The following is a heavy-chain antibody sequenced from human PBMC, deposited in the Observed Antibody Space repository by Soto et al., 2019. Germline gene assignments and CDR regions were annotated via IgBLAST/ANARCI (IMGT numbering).Heavy chain of an antibody. CDR3: AKDARRSSGWYYFDY. CDR1: GFDFSYYA. D-gene: IGHD6-19*01. J-gene: IGHJ4*02. Sequence: EVQLLDSGGGLVQPGGSLRLSCAASGFDFSYYAMGWVRQAPGKGLEWVSCISDSGRPTYYADSVKGRFTVSRDNSKNTLYLLMSSLRAEDTARYYCAKDARRSSGWYYFDYWGQGSLVTVSS. CDR2: ISDSGRPT. V-gene: IGHV3-23*01.